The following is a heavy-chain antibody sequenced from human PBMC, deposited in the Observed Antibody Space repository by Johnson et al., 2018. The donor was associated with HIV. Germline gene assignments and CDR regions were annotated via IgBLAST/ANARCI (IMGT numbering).Heavy chain of an antibody. D-gene: IGHD1-26*01. CDR2: ISGSGGST. J-gene: IGHJ3*02. V-gene: IGHV3-23*04. Sequence: VQLVESGGGLVQPGGSLRLSCAASGFTFRSYAMSWVRQAPGKELEWVSCISGSGGSTYYADSVKGRFTISRDNFKNSLFLQMNSLRAEDTALYYCAKDLINSGIDPQAFDIWGQGTMVTVSS. CDR1: GFTFRSYA. CDR3: AKDLINSGIDPQAFDI.